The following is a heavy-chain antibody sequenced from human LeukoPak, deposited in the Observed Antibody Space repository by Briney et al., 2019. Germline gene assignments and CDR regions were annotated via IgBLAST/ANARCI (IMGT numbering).Heavy chain of an antibody. J-gene: IGHJ4*02. Sequence: ASVKVSCKASGYTFTSYGISWVRQAPGQGLEWMGWISAYNGNTNYAQKLQGRVTMTTDSSTSTAYMELRSLGSDDTAVYYCARVRGYYDSSGPRDYWGQGTLVTVSS. CDR1: GYTFTSYG. V-gene: IGHV1-18*01. CDR2: ISAYNGNT. D-gene: IGHD3-22*01. CDR3: ARVRGYYDSSGPRDY.